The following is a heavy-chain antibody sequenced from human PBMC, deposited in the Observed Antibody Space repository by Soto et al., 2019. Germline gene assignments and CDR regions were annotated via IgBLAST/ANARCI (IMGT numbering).Heavy chain of an antibody. CDR1: GFTFSSYA. CDR3: ANHLWFGEFSN. V-gene: IGHV3-23*01. D-gene: IGHD3-10*01. J-gene: IGHJ4*02. Sequence: GGSLRLSCAASGFTFSSYAMSWVRQAPGKGLEWVSAISGSGGSTYYADSVKGRFTISRDNSKNTLYLQMNSLRAEDTAIYYCANHLWFGEFSNWGQGTLVTVSS. CDR2: ISGSGGST.